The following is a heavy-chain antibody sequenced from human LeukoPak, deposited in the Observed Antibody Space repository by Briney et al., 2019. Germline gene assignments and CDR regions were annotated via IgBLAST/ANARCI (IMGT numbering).Heavy chain of an antibody. V-gene: IGHV4-34*01. D-gene: IGHD3-3*01. J-gene: IGHJ6*02. CDR2: INHSGST. Sequence: KPSETLSLTCAVYGGSFSGYYWSWIRQPPGKGLEWIGEINHSGSTNYNPSLKSRVTISVDTSKNQFSLKLSSVTAADTAVYYCARHILTTIFGVVIQYGMDVWGQGTTVTVSS. CDR1: GGSFSGYY. CDR3: ARHILTTIFGVVIQYGMDV.